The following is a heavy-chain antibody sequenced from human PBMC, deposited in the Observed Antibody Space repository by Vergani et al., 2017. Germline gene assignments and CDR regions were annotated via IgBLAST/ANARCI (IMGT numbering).Heavy chain of an antibody. J-gene: IGHJ4*02. CDR3: ASDRSRGELDY. D-gene: IGHD2-2*01. V-gene: IGHV4-59*01. CDR1: GGSISSYY. Sequence: QVQLQESGPGLVKPSETLSLTCTVSGGSISSYYWSWIRQPPGKGLEWIGYIYYSGSTNYNPSLKSRVTISVDTSKNQFSLKLSSVTAADTAVYYCASDRSRGELDYWGQGTLVTVSS. CDR2: IYYSGST.